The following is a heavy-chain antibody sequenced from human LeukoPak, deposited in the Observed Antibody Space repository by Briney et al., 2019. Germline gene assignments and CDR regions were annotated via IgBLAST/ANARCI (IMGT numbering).Heavy chain of an antibody. CDR3: ALMRDGYTQ. CDR2: IRHDGSHK. J-gene: IGHJ4*02. V-gene: IGHV3-30*02. Sequence: GGSLRLSCAASGFTCSNYGMHWVRQAPGKGLEWVTFIRHDGSHKSYADSVKGRFTISRDNSKNTLYLQMNNLRAEDTAVYYCALMRDGYTQWGQGTLVTVSS. CDR1: GFTCSNYG. D-gene: IGHD5-24*01.